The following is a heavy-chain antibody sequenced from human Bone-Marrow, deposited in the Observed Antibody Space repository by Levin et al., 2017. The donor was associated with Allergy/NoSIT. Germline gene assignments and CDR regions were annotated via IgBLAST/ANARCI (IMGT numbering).Heavy chain of an antibody. D-gene: IGHD3-22*01. CDR3: ASSDAWYYYDSSGYYRRQYYFDY. Sequence: KISCKASGGTFSSYAISWVRQAPGQGLEWMGGIIPIFGTANYAQKFQGRVTITADESTSTAYMELSSLRSEDTAVYYCASSDAWYYYDSSGYYRRQYYFDYWGQGTLVTVSS. CDR2: IIPIFGTA. V-gene: IGHV1-69*01. CDR1: GGTFSSYA. J-gene: IGHJ4*02.